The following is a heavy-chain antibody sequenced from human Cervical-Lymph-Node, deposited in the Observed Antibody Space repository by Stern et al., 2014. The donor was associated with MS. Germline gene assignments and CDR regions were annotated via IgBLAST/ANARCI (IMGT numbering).Heavy chain of an antibody. V-gene: IGHV5-51*03. Sequence: EVQLVQSGAEVRKSGESLKISCQVSGYTFANYWIAWVRQMPGKGLELMGIIYPGDSDSRYSPSFQGQVTFSADKSINPAYLHLSSLKASDTATYFCARRANSGTSSWIEYWGQGTLVTVSS. D-gene: IGHD1-1*01. J-gene: IGHJ1*01. CDR1: GYTFANYW. CDR2: IYPGDSDS. CDR3: ARRANSGTSSWIEY.